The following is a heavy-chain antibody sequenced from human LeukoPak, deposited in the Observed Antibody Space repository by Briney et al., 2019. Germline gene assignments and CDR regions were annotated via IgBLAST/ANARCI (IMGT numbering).Heavy chain of an antibody. Sequence: GGSLRLSCAASGFTFSSYWMNWVRQAPGKGLEWVANIKQDGSEKYYVDSVKGRFTISRDNAKNSLYLQMNSLRAEDTAVYYCARDTPAAIPLYWGQGTLVTVSS. CDR1: GFTFSSYW. CDR3: ARDTPAAIPLY. J-gene: IGHJ4*02. V-gene: IGHV3-7*01. D-gene: IGHD2-2*01. CDR2: IKQDGSEK.